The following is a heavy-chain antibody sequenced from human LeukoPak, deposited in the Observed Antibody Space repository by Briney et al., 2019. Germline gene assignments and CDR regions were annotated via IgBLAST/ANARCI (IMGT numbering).Heavy chain of an antibody. CDR2: ISDSGGGT. J-gene: IGHJ4*02. Sequence: PGGSLRLSCAASGFTFSKYAMGWVRQAPGTGLEWVSAISDSGGGTYYAASVRGRFTISRDNSKNTLHLQMNSLRAEDTAVYYCAKYYYDSSGSRHLDYWGQGTLVTVSS. CDR3: AKYYYDSSGSRHLDY. CDR1: GFTFSKYA. D-gene: IGHD3-22*01. V-gene: IGHV3-23*01.